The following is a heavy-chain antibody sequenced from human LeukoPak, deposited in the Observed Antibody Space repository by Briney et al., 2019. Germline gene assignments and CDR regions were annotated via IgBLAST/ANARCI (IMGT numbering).Heavy chain of an antibody. V-gene: IGHV4-39*07. D-gene: IGHD3-10*02. CDR3: ARDMSARDYFDY. CDR2: IYYSGST. Sequence: PSETLSLTCTVSGGSISSSSYYWGWIRQPPGKGLEWIGSIYYSGSTYYNPSLKSRVTISVDTSKNQFSLKLSSVTAADTAVYYCARDMSARDYFDYWGQGTLVTVSS. CDR1: GGSISSSSYY. J-gene: IGHJ4*02.